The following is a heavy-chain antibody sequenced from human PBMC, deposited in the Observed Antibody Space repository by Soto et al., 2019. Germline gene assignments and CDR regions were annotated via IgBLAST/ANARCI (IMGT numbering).Heavy chain of an antibody. J-gene: IGHJ4*02. Sequence: SMKVSCKASGGTFSSYAISWVRQAPGQRLEWMGGIIPIFGTANYAQKFQGRVTITADESTSTAYMELSSLRSEDTAVYYCASNHRTGDSYGYNPIDYWGQGTLVSVSS. CDR2: IIPIFGTA. CDR3: ASNHRTGDSYGYNPIDY. D-gene: IGHD5-18*01. V-gene: IGHV1-69*01. CDR1: GGTFSSYA.